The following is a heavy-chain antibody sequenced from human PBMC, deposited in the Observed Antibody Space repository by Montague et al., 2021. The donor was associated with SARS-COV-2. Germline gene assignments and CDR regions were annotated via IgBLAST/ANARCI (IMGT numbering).Heavy chain of an antibody. CDR1: GGSISSYY. J-gene: IGHJ2*01. CDR3: VRFREGKFGSRTYSPYWDFDL. V-gene: IGHV4-59*08. CDR2: IFYSGSS. D-gene: IGHD3-10*01. Sequence: SETLSLTCTVSGGSISSYYWSWIRQPPGRGLEYIGYIFYSGSSTSNPSLKSRVTMSVDTSKDQFSLKLTSVTAADTAVYYCVRFREGKFGSRTYSPYWDFDLWGRGTMVTVSS.